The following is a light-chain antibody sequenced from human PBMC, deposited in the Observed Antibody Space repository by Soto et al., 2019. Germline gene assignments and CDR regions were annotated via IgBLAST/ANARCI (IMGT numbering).Light chain of an antibody. CDR2: GAS. Sequence: EIVMTQSPATLSASPGERATLSCRASQSVSRNLAWYQQKPGQAPRLLIYGASTRATGIPARFSGSGSGTEFTLTISSLQSEDFAVYYCQQYNNWPITFGQGTRLEIK. CDR1: QSVSRN. V-gene: IGKV3-15*01. CDR3: QQYNNWPIT. J-gene: IGKJ5*01.